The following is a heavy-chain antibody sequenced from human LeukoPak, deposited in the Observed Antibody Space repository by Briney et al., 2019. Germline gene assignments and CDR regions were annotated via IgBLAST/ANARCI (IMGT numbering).Heavy chain of an antibody. V-gene: IGHV4-59*01. CDR3: ARASSSSCPYFDY. J-gene: IGHJ4*02. D-gene: IGHD6-13*01. Sequence: PSETLSLTCTVSGGSISSYFWSWIRQPPGKGLEWIGYIYYSGSTNYNPSLKSRVTISVDTSKNQFSLKLSSVTAADTAVYYCARASSSSCPYFDYWGEGSLVTVSS. CDR2: IYYSGST. CDR1: GGSISSYF.